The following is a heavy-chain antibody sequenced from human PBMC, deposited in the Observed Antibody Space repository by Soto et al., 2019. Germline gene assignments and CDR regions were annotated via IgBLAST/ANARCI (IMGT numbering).Heavy chain of an antibody. CDR3: ARGFFLQWFGDNGGVFDI. CDR2: INHSGST. J-gene: IGHJ3*02. V-gene: IGHV4-34*01. D-gene: IGHD3-10*01. CDR1: GGSFSGYY. Sequence: SEALSLTCAVYGGSFSGYYWSWIRQPPGKGLEWIGEINHSGSTNYNPSLKSRVTISVDTSKNQFSLKLSSVTAADTAVYYCARGFFLQWFGDNGGVFDIWGQGTMDTVSS.